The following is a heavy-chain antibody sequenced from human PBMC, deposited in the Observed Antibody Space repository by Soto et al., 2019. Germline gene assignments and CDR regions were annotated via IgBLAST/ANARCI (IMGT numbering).Heavy chain of an antibody. V-gene: IGHV1-46*01. CDR1: GYTFTSHY. CDR2: INPSGGST. D-gene: IGHD3-10*01. CDR3: ARTLWFEELWAPFDY. Sequence: QVQLVQSGAEVKKPGASVKVSCKASGYTFTSHYIHWVRQAPGQGLEWMGIINPSGGSTSYAQKFQGRVTMTRDTSTSTGYMELSSLRSEDTAVYYCARTLWFEELWAPFDYWGQGTLVTVSS. J-gene: IGHJ4*02.